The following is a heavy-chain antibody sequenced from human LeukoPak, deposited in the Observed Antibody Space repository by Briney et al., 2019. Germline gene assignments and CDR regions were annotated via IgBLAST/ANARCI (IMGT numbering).Heavy chain of an antibody. CDR1: GFTFSDYS. J-gene: IGHJ4*02. V-gene: IGHV3-48*01. D-gene: IGHD3-3*01. CDR3: AKAHLLEWLLNY. Sequence: PGGSLRLSCVASGFTFSDYSMHWVRQAPGKGLEWVSYIRSTGTTIYHGDSVKGRFTISRDNSKNTLYLQMNSLRAEDTAVYYCAKAHLLEWLLNYWGQGTLVTVSS. CDR2: IRSTGTTI.